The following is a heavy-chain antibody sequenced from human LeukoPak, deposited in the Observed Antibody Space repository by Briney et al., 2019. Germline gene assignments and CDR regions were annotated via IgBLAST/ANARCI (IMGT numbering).Heavy chain of an antibody. CDR3: AREYYYGSGASATSWFDP. D-gene: IGHD3-10*01. CDR1: GFTFSSYA. V-gene: IGHV3-30-3*01. Sequence: PGGSLRLSCAASGFTFSSYAMHWVRQAPGRGLEWVAVISYDGSNKYYADSVKGRFTFSRDNSKNTLYLQMNSLRAEDTAVYYCAREYYYGSGASATSWFDPWGQGTLVTVSS. J-gene: IGHJ5*02. CDR2: ISYDGSNK.